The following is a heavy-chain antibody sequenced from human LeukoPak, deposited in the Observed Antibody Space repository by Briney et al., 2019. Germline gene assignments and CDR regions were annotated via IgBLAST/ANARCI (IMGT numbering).Heavy chain of an antibody. Sequence: PSETLSLTCTVSGGSISSSAYYWGWVRQPPGKGLELIGSIYYTGSTYYNPSLKSRVTISADTSGNHFSLRLSSVTAADTAIHYCVRYTSPNWFDPWGLGTLVTVSS. D-gene: IGHD2-2*01. CDR1: GGSISSSAYY. J-gene: IGHJ5*02. V-gene: IGHV4-39*02. CDR2: IYYTGST. CDR3: VRYTSPNWFDP.